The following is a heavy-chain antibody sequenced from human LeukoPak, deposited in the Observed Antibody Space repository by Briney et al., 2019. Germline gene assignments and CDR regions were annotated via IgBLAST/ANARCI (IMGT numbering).Heavy chain of an antibody. CDR2: ILHSGST. Sequence: SQTLSLTCVVSGVSITSDTYCWRWIRQPPGKGLERFGYILHSGSTYFNPSLKSRVTISIDTSKSQFSLKLSSVTAADTAVYYCARTRDFWSGYFDYWGQGTLVTVSS. CDR3: ARTRDFWSGYFDY. V-gene: IGHV4-30-2*01. D-gene: IGHD3-3*01. CDR1: GVSITSDTYC. J-gene: IGHJ4*02.